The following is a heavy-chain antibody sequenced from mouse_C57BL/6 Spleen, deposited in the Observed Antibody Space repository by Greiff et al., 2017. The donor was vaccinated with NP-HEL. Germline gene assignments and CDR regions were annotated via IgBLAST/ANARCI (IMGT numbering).Heavy chain of an antibody. J-gene: IGHJ3*01. D-gene: IGHD2-3*01. CDR3: ARYDGTAGGFAY. CDR2: INPSNGGT. V-gene: IGHV1-53*01. Sequence: QVQLQQSGTELVKPGASVKLSCKASGYTFTSYWMHWVKQRPGQGLEWIGNINPSNGGTNYNEKFKSKATLTVDKSSSTAYMHLSSLTSEDSAVYYCARYDGTAGGFAYWGQGTLVTVSA. CDR1: GYTFTSYW.